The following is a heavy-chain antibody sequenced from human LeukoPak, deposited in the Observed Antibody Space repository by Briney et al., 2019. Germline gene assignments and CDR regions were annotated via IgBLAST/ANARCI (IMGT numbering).Heavy chain of an antibody. CDR3: ARSGSYNLDAFDI. Sequence: PGGSLRLSCAASGFSFSVFWMHWIRQPPGKGLEWIGSIYYSGSTYYNPSLKSRVTISVDTSKNQFSLKLSSVTAADTAVYYCARSGSYNLDAFDIWGQGTMVTVSS. CDR2: IYYSGST. V-gene: IGHV4-38-2*01. D-gene: IGHD1-26*01. J-gene: IGHJ3*02. CDR1: GFSFSVFW.